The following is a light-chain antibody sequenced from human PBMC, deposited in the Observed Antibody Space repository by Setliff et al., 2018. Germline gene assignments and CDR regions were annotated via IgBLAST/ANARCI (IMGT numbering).Light chain of an antibody. Sequence: QSALTQPASVSGSPGQSITISCSGTSSDVGAYDYVSWYQKHPDKAPKLIIYDVNKRPSGVSNRFSGSKSVNTASLTISGLQAEDEGDYDCYSYAGGDTYAIFGGGTKVTVL. V-gene: IGLV2-23*02. J-gene: IGLJ2*01. CDR1: SSDVGAYDY. CDR2: DVN. CDR3: YSYAGGDTYAI.